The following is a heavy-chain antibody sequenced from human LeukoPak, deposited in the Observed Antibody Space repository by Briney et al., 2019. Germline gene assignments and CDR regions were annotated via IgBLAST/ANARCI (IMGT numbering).Heavy chain of an antibody. CDR3: AGGRVTYLYYFDY. CDR2: IYYSGST. D-gene: IGHD3-9*01. Sequence: SETLSLTCTVSGGSISSSSYYWGWIRQPPGKGLEWIGSIYYSGSTYYNPSLKSRVTISVDTSKNQFSLKLSSVTAADTAVYYCAGGRVTYLYYFDYWGQGTLVTVSS. J-gene: IGHJ4*02. V-gene: IGHV4-39*07. CDR1: GGSISSSSYY.